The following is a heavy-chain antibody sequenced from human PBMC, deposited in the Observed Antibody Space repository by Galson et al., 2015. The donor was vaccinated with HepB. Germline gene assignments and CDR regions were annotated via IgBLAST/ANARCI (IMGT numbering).Heavy chain of an antibody. CDR3: ARGYHYYDSHGYYSYYMDV. D-gene: IGHD3-22*01. J-gene: IGHJ6*03. V-gene: IGHV3-30*03. CDR1: GFTFSSYG. CDR2: ISYDGSNK. Sequence: SLRLSCAASGFTFSSYGMHWVRQAPGKGLEWVAVISYDGSNKYYADSVKGRFTISRDNSKNTLYLQMNSLRAEDTAVYYCARGYHYYDSHGYYSYYMDVWGKGTTVTVSS.